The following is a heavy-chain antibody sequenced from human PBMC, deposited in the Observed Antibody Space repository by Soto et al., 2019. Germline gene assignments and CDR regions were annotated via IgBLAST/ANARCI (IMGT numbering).Heavy chain of an antibody. CDR1: GFTFSSHG. J-gene: IGHJ6*02. CDR2: ISYDGSNK. Sequence: QVQLVESGGGLVQPGRSLRLSCAASGFTFSSHGMHWVRQAPGKGLEWVAVISYDGSNKYYADSVKGRFTISRDNSKNTLYLQLNSLRAEDTAVYYCAKQPRGYYYSGMDVWGQGTTVTVSS. D-gene: IGHD7-27*01. CDR3: AKQPRGYYYSGMDV. V-gene: IGHV3-30*18.